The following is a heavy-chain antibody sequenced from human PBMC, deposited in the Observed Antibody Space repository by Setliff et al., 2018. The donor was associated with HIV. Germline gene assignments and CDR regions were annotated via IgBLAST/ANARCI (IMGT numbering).Heavy chain of an antibody. CDR1: GYSIRSGYY. CDR2: IYHSGNT. V-gene: IGHV4-38-2*01. D-gene: IGHD3-10*01. J-gene: IGHJ4*02. CDR3: ARAPFYYGSGSYQTFDY. Sequence: SETLSLTCAVSGYSIRSGYYWGWIRQPPGKGLEWIGNIYHSGNTFHNPSLKSRVTISVHTSKNQFSLKLSSVTAADTAVYYCARAPFYYGSGSYQTFDYWGQGTLVTVSS.